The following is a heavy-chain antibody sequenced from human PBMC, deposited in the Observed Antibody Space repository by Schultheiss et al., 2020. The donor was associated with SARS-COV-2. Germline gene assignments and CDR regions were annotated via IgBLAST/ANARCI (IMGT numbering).Heavy chain of an antibody. CDR2: IYYSGST. J-gene: IGHJ4*02. Sequence: SETLSLTCTVSGGSISSYYWSWIRQPPGKGLEWIGSIYYSGSTYYNPSLKSRVTISVDTSKNQFSLKLSSVTAADTAVYYCARVVSGNDYWGQGTLVTVSS. CDR1: GGSISSYY. V-gene: IGHV4-59*12. CDR3: ARVVSGNDY.